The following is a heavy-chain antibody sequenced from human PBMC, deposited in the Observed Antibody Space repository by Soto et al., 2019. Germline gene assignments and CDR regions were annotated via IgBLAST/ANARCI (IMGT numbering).Heavy chain of an antibody. CDR3: AKDRYSSSRIFDY. Sequence: EVQLLESGGGLAQPGGSLRLSCAASGFTLSSYAMSWVRQAPGKGLEWVAAISGSGTSTYYADSVKGRFTISKDNSKNTLYLQMISLRAEDTAVYYCAKDRYSSSRIFDYWGQGTLVTVSS. V-gene: IGHV3-23*01. CDR1: GFTLSSYA. CDR2: ISGSGTST. D-gene: IGHD6-19*01. J-gene: IGHJ4*02.